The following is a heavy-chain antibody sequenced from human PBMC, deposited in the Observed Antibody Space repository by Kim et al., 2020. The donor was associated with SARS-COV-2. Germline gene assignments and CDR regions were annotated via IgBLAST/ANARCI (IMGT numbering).Heavy chain of an antibody. D-gene: IGHD6-13*01. CDR2: ISWNSGSI. CDR1: GFTFGDYA. CDR3: AKSSGTGYSSSWYYFDY. Sequence: GGSLRLSCAASGFTFGDYAMHWVRQAPGKGLEWVSGISWNSGSIGYADSVKGRFTISRDNAKNSLYLQMNSLRAEETALYYCAKSSGTGYSSSWYYFDYWGQGALVPVPP. V-gene: IGHV3-9*01. J-gene: IGHJ4*02.